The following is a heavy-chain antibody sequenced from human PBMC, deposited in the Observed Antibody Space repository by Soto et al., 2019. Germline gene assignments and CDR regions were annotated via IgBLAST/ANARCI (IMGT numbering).Heavy chain of an antibody. CDR1: GGTFVRHV. V-gene: IGHV1-69*09. D-gene: IGHD2-2*01. Sequence: QVQLVQSGAEVKKPESSVTVSCKTSGGTFVRHVISWVRQAPGQGPEWMGKINPLSGISNYAQKFQDRVTFTADTDSSTAYMELSSLRSDDTAVYYCAPPACAATWCSPSHNLDHWGQGTLVTVSS. CDR2: INPLSGIS. J-gene: IGHJ4*02. CDR3: APPACAATWCSPSHNLDH.